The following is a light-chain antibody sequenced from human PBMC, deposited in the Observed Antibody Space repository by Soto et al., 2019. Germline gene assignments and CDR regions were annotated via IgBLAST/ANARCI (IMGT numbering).Light chain of an antibody. J-gene: IGKJ4*01. V-gene: IGKV3-20*01. CDR1: QSVSSGY. CDR2: GAS. Sequence: VWTQSPGTLSLSPGERATLTCTASQSVSSGYLAWYLQKPGQATRLLIYGASSRATGIPDRFSGGGSGTDVTLTVSRLEPEDFAVYYCQQYGSSPLTFGGGTKVDIK. CDR3: QQYGSSPLT.